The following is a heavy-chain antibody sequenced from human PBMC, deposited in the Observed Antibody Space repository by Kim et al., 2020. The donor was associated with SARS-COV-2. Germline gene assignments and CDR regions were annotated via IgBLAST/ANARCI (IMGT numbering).Heavy chain of an antibody. CDR2: YN. CDR3: ARDMGSLVDY. J-gene: IGHJ4*02. V-gene: IGHV6-1*01. Sequence: YNDYAVSVKSRITINPDTSKNQFSLQLNSVTPEDTAVYYCARDMGSLVDYWGQGTLVTVSS. D-gene: IGHD1-26*01.